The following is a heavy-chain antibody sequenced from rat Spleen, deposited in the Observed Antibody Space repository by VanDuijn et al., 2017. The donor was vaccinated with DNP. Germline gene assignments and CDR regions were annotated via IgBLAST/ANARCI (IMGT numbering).Heavy chain of an antibody. D-gene: IGHD1-4*01. CDR3: TRGRVYPFDY. CDR1: GFSLSNYH. CDR2: IWTGGSA. J-gene: IGHJ2*01. V-gene: IGHV2-15*01. Sequence: QVQLKESGPGLVQPSQTLSLTCGVSGFSLSNYHVHWVRQPPGKGLEWIGAIWTGGSADYNSVLQSRLSISRDTSKSQVFLKMNSLQAEDTAIYFCTRGRVYPFDYWGQGVMVTVSS.